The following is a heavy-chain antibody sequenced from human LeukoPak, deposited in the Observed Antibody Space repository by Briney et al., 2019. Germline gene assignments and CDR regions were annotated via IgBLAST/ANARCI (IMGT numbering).Heavy chain of an antibody. D-gene: IGHD3-3*01. V-gene: IGHV1-2*02. J-gene: IGHJ4*02. CDR1: GYTFTGYY. Sequence: ASVKVSCKASGYTFTGYYMHWVRQAPGQGLEWMGWINPNSGGTNYAQKFQGRVTMTRDTSISTAYMELSRLRSDDTAVYYCARVVDFWGGYLFDYWGQGTLVTGSS. CDR3: ARVVDFWGGYLFDY. CDR2: INPNSGGT.